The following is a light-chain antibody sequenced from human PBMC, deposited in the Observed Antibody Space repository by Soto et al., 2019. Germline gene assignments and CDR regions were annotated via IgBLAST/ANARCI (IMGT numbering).Light chain of an antibody. J-gene: IGKJ1*01. CDR1: LNVATN. Sequence: TVMTQSPATLSMSPGDRAALSCRASLNVATNMAWYQQKPGQAPRLLIYGASIRATGVPARFTGSGSGTEFTLASNNLHSEYFAVYYCHLYNTGLLTFGRGTRVEV. CDR3: HLYNTGLLT. CDR2: GAS. V-gene: IGKV3-15*01.